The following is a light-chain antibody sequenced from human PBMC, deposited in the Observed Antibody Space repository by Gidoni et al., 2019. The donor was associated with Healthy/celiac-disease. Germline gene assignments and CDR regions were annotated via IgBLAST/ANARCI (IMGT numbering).Light chain of an antibody. CDR2: KAS. J-gene: IGKJ1*01. CDR3: QQYNSYSLT. Sequence: DIQMTQSPSTLSASVGDRVTIPCRASQSISSWLAWYQQKPGKAPKLLIYKASSLESGVPSRFSGSGSGTEFTLTISSLQPYDFATYYCQQYNSYSLTFGQGTKVEIK. V-gene: IGKV1-5*03. CDR1: QSISSW.